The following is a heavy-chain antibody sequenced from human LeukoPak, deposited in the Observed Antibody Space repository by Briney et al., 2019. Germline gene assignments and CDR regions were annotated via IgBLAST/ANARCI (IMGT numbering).Heavy chain of an antibody. D-gene: IGHD3-22*01. CDR1: RFTSSGYE. J-gene: IGHJ4*02. CDR3: ARTPLSAYDSSGYGDY. V-gene: IGHV3-48*03. Sequence: GGSLRLSRAASRFTSSGYEMKWVRQTPGKGLGWVSYISSSGSTIYYADSVKGRFTISRDNAKNPLYLQMNSLRAEDTAVYYCARTPLSAYDSSGYGDYWGQGTLVTVSS. CDR2: ISSSGSTI.